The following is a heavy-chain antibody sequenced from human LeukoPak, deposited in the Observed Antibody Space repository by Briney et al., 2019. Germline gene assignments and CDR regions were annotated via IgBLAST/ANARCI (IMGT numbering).Heavy chain of an antibody. J-gene: IGHJ5*02. D-gene: IGHD1-26*01. V-gene: IGHV3-23*01. CDR1: GFTFSSYA. CDR3: AKDHLPPLGSYYSPWFDP. CDR2: ISGSGGST. Sequence: GGSLRLSRAASGFTFSSYAMSWVRQAPGKGLEWVSAISGSGGSTYYADSVKGRFTISRDNSKNTLYLQMNSLRAEDTAVYYCAKDHLPPLGSYYSPWFDPWGQGTLVTVSS.